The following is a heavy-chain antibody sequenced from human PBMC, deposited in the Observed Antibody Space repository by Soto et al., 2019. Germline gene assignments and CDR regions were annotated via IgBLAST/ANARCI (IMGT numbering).Heavy chain of an antibody. CDR3: ARSGLRRPHNPYRFFGLDV. Sequence: QGQLVQSGAEVKKPGSSAKVACRASGATFTNSVITWVRKGPGQGLEFMGGIIPLLGTVDYADNFQGRVTLTADIVTNTVDLEMRSLRKDHTAVYYCARSGLRRPHNPYRFFGLDVWGHGTTVSV. V-gene: IGHV1-69*06. CDR2: IIPLLGTV. J-gene: IGHJ6*02. CDR1: GATFTNSV. D-gene: IGHD3-16*01.